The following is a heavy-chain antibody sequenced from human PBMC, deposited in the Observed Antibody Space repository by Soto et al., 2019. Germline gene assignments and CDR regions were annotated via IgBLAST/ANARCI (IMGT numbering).Heavy chain of an antibody. CDR1: GFNLSIYT. CDR2: ISGNTVYV. D-gene: IGHD2-15*01. V-gene: IGHV3-21*01. CDR3: TRDRCSGGSCYRTYAFDL. J-gene: IGHJ3*01. Sequence: EAQLVESGGGLVKPGGSLRLSCAASGFNLSIYTMNWVRQAPGKGLEWLSSISGNTVYVYYADSVKGRFTIYRDNAKNSLTLQMNSLRAEDTAVYYCTRDRCSGGSCYRTYAFDLWGQGTLATVSS.